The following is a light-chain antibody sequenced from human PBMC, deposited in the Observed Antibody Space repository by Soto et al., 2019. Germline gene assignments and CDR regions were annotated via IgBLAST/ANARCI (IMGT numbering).Light chain of an antibody. Sequence: NVFTPSPGTPSLSPGEKATLPCRASQSVSSSYLAWYQQKPGQAPRLLIYGTSSRATAIPDRFSGSGSGTDFTLTTSRLEPEDFAVYYCQQYGSSSWTFGQGTKVDIK. CDR1: QSVSSSY. CDR2: GTS. J-gene: IGKJ1*01. CDR3: QQYGSSSWT. V-gene: IGKV3-20*01.